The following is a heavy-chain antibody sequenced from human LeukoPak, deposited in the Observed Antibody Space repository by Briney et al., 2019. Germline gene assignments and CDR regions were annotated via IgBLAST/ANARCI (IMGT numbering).Heavy chain of an antibody. CDR3: ANLVATITGTDY. J-gene: IGHJ4*02. Sequence: GGSLRLSCAASGFTFSSYGMHWVRQAPGKGLEWVAFIRYDGGNKYYADSVKGRFTISRDNSKNTLYLQMNSLRAEDTAVYYCANLVATITGTDYWGQGTLVTVSS. D-gene: IGHD5-12*01. CDR1: GFTFSSYG. CDR2: IRYDGGNK. V-gene: IGHV3-30*02.